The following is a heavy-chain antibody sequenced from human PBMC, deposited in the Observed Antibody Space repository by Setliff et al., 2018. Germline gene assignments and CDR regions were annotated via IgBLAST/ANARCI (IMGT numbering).Heavy chain of an antibody. CDR3: AKDTYYYDSSGYYVFDY. CDR2: INTGGDTT. J-gene: IGHJ4*02. D-gene: IGHD3-22*01. Sequence: PGGSLRLSCAASGFTISSSAMSWVRQAPGKGLEWVSAINTGGDTTYYADSVKGRFTISRDNSKNTLYLQMNSLRVEDTAIYFCAKDTYYYDSSGYYVFDYWGQGTLVTVSS. V-gene: IGHV3-23*01. CDR1: GFTISSSA.